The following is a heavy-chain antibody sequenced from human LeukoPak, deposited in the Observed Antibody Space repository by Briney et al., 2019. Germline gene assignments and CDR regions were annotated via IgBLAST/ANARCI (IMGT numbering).Heavy chain of an antibody. CDR2: INPSGGST. V-gene: IGHV1-46*01. CDR3: ATTHPNTVGLTSDYYYYMDV. D-gene: IGHD1-26*01. CDR1: GYIFTSYF. Sequence: GASVKVSCKASGYIFTSYFMHWVRQAPGQGLEWMGLINPSGGSTRYAQKFQGRVTMTRDMSTSTVYMELSSLRSEDTAVYYCATTHPNTVGLTSDYYYYMDVWGKGTTVTVSS. J-gene: IGHJ6*03.